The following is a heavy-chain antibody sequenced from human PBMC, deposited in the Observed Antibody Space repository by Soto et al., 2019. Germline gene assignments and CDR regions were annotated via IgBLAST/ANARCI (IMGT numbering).Heavy chain of an antibody. V-gene: IGHV3-53*01. D-gene: IGHD3-10*01. CDR1: GFTVSSNY. Sequence: GGSLRLSCAASGFTVSSNYMSWVRQAPGKGLEWVSVIYSGGSTYYADSVKGRFTISRDNSKNTLYLQMNSLRAEDTAAYYCARDLYGSGSYYNDYGMEVWGQGATVAVSS. CDR3: ARDLYGSGSYYNDYGMEV. CDR2: IYSGGST. J-gene: IGHJ6*02.